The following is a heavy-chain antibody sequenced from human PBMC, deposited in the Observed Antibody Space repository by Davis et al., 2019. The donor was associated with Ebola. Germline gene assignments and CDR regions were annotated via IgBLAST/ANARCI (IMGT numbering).Heavy chain of an antibody. CDR1: GGTFSSYA. V-gene: IGHV1-2*04. CDR3: AAAVGAMTTVTEFDY. Sequence: AASVKVSCKASGGTFSSYAISWVRQAPGQGLEWMGWINPNSGGTNYAQKFQGWVTITRDMSTSTAYMELSSLRSEDTAVYYCAAAVGAMTTVTEFDYWGQGTLVTVSS. J-gene: IGHJ4*02. D-gene: IGHD4-17*01. CDR2: INPNSGGT.